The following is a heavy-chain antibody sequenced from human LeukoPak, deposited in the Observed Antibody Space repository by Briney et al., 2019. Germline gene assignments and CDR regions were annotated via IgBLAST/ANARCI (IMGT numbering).Heavy chain of an antibody. V-gene: IGHV4-59*08. Sequence: SETLSLTCTVSGGSISSYYWSWIRQPPGKGLEWIGYIYYSGSTNYNPSLKSRVTISVDTSKNQFSLKLSSVTAADTAVYYCARTNCSSTSCDRGRNYYYYGMDVWGQGTTVTVSS. J-gene: IGHJ6*02. CDR2: IYYSGST. CDR1: GGSISSYY. D-gene: IGHD2-2*02. CDR3: ARTNCSSTSCDRGRNYYYYGMDV.